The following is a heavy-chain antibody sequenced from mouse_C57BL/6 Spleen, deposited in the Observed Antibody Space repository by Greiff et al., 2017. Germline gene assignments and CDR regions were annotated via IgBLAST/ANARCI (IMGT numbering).Heavy chain of an antibody. Sequence: EVHLVESGGGLVKPGGSLKLSCAASGFTFSSYTMSWVRQTPEKRLEWVATISGGGGNTYYPDSVKGRFTISRDNAKNTLYLQMSSLRSDDTALYYCANYYGTPWFAYWGQGTLVTVSA. CDR1: GFTFSSYT. CDR2: ISGGGGNT. D-gene: IGHD1-1*01. V-gene: IGHV5-9*01. CDR3: ANYYGTPWFAY. J-gene: IGHJ3*01.